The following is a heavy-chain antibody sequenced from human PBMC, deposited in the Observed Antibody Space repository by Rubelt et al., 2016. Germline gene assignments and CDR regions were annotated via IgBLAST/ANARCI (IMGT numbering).Heavy chain of an antibody. CDR1: GYTFTSHY. J-gene: IGHJ5*02. Sequence: QVQLVQSGAEVKKPGASVKVSCKASGYTFTSHYMHWVRQAPGQGLEWMGIINPSGGSTSYAQKFQGGVTMTRDTSTSTVYMELSSLRPEDTAVYYCARSPRYDFEDNWFDPWGQGTLVTVSS. V-gene: IGHV1-46*01. CDR3: ARSPRYDFEDNWFDP. CDR2: INPSGGST. D-gene: IGHD3-3*01.